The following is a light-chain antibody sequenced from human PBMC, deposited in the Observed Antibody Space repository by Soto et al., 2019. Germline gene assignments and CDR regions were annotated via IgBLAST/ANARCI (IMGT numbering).Light chain of an antibody. CDR1: NIGRKS. V-gene: IGLV3-21*02. CDR3: QVWDSISDHVV. CDR2: DDS. J-gene: IGLJ2*01. Sequence: SYELTQPPSVSVAPGQTARIPCGGNNIGRKSVHWYQQKPGQAPVLAVYDDSDRPSGIPERFSGSNSGNTATLTISRVEAGDEADYYCQVWDSISDHVVFGGGTKVTVL.